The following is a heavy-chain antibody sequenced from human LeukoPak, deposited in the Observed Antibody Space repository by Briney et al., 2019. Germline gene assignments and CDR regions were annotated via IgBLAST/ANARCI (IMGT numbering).Heavy chain of an antibody. J-gene: IGHJ4*02. CDR1: GFTFSSYS. V-gene: IGHV3-21*01. CDR3: ARDRGEVADRYYFDY. CDR2: ISSSSYI. Sequence: GGSLRLSCAASGFTFSSYSMNWVRQAPGKGLEWVSSISSSSYIYYADSVKGRFTISRDNAKNSLYLQMNSLRAEDTAVYYCARDRGEVADRYYFDYWGQGTLVTVSS. D-gene: IGHD3-10*01.